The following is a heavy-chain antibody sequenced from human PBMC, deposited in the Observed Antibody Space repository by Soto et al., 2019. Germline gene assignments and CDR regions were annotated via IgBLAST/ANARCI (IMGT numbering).Heavy chain of an antibody. V-gene: IGHV3-7*03. D-gene: IGHD4-17*01. Sequence: EVQLVESGGGLVQPGGSLRLSCAASGFTFSSYWMSWVHQAPGKGLEWVANIKQDGSEKYYVDSVKGRFTISRDNAKNSLYLQMNSLRAEDTAVYYCASADPDYGDYYYGMDVWGQGTTVTVSS. CDR3: ASADPDYGDYYYGMDV. CDR2: IKQDGSEK. J-gene: IGHJ6*02. CDR1: GFTFSSYW.